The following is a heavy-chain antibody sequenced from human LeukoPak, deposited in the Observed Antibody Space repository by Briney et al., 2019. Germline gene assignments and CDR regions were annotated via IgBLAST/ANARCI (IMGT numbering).Heavy chain of an antibody. V-gene: IGHV3-48*03. CDR3: AREGTAGFASIDY. CDR2: ISSSGSTI. Sequence: GGSLRLSCAASGFTFSSYEMNWVRQAPGKGLEWVSYISSSGSTIYYADSVKGRFTISRDNAKNSLYLQMNSLRAKDTAVYYCAREGTAGFASIDYWGQGTLVTVSS. CDR1: GFTFSSYE. D-gene: IGHD6-13*01. J-gene: IGHJ4*02.